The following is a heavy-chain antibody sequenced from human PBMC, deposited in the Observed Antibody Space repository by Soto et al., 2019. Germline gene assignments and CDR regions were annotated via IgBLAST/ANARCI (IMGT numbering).Heavy chain of an antibody. D-gene: IGHD1-1*01. CDR2: IYYSGNT. CDR3: ASGNWNPNWFDP. J-gene: IGHJ5*02. CDR1: GGSISSGGYY. Sequence: QVQLQESGPGLVKPSQTLSLTCTVSGGSISSGGYYWSWIRQHPGKGLEWIGYIYYSGNTYYNPSPKGRVTISVDTSKNQFSLRLNSVTAADTAVYYCASGNWNPNWFDPWGQGTLVTVSS. V-gene: IGHV4-31*03.